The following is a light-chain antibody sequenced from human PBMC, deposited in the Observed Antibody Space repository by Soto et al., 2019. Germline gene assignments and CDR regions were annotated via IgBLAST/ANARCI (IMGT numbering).Light chain of an antibody. CDR1: QSINNY. J-gene: IGKJ5*01. Sequence: DIQMTQSPSSLSASVGDRVSITCRASQSINNYLNWYQQKPGKAPQLLIYAASSLQSGVPSRFSGSGSGTDFTLTISSLQPEDFATYYCQQSYSTPMITFGQGTRLEIK. V-gene: IGKV1-39*01. CDR3: QQSYSTPMIT. CDR2: AAS.